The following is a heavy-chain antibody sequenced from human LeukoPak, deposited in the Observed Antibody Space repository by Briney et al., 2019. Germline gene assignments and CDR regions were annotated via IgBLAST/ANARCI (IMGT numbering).Heavy chain of an antibody. CDR1: GYSFTSYW. CDR3: ARRSRVSTVTPIPDAFDI. CDR2: IDPSDSYT. D-gene: IGHD4-17*01. Sequence: GESLKISCQASGYSFTSYWITWVRQMPGKGLEWMGRIDPSDSYTNYSPSFQGHVTISAAKSISTAYLQWSSLKASDTAMYYCARRSRVSTVTPIPDAFDIWGQGTLVTVSS. V-gene: IGHV5-10-1*01. J-gene: IGHJ3*02.